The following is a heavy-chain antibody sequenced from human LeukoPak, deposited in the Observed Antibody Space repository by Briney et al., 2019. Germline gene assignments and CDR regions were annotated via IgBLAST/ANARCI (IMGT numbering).Heavy chain of an antibody. J-gene: IGHJ1*01. Sequence: GGSLRLSCAASGFPLSNHWMTWVRQAPGKGLEWVATITQGGTDKFYVDSVKGRFTISGDNAKNSLYLQMHRLRAEDTAVYYCARGPFELWGQGTLVTVSS. CDR3: ARGPFEL. V-gene: IGHV3-7*01. CDR2: ITQGGTDK. CDR1: GFPLSNHW.